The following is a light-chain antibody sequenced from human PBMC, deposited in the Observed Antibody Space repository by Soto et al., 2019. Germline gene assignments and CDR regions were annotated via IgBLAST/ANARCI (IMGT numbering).Light chain of an antibody. CDR2: GAS. CDR1: QSVSSSS. V-gene: IGKV3-20*01. Sequence: EIVLTQSPGTLSLSPGERATLSSRASQSVSSSSLAWYQQKPGQAPRLLTYGASSRATGIPDRFSGSGSGTDFTLTISRLEPEDFAVYYCQQYGSSPLTFGGGTKVEIK. J-gene: IGKJ4*01. CDR3: QQYGSSPLT.